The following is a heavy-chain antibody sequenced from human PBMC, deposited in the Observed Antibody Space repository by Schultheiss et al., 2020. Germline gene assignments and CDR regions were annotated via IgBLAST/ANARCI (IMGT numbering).Heavy chain of an antibody. J-gene: IGHJ4*02. Sequence: APVKVSCKTSGYTFSTYYLYWMRQAPGQGLEWMGIISPGGGGTSYAQKFQGRIILTRDMSTSTVNMELSSLRSEDTAVYYCARELHEYDASGYFDYWGQGTQVTVSS. CDR2: ISPGGGGT. D-gene: IGHD2-15*01. CDR1: GYTFSTYY. V-gene: IGHV1-46*01. CDR3: ARELHEYDASGYFDY.